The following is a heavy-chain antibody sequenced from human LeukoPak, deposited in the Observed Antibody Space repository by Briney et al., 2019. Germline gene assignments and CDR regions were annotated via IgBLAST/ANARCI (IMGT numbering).Heavy chain of an antibody. Sequence: PSETLSLTCAVFGGSFSGYYWSWIRQPPGKGLEWIGEINHSGSINYNSSLKSRVTISVDTSKNQSSLKLSSVTAADTAVYYCVRSSSSIFDYWGQGTLVTVSS. J-gene: IGHJ4*02. D-gene: IGHD6-6*01. CDR2: INHSGSI. V-gene: IGHV4-34*01. CDR3: VRSSSSIFDY. CDR1: GGSFSGYY.